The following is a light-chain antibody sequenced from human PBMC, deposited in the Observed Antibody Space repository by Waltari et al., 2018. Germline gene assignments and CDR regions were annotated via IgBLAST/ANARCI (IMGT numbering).Light chain of an antibody. CDR1: SSDVGAYNH. CDR3: SSFTTSSTYV. J-gene: IGLJ1*01. CDR2: DVS. Sequence: QSALTQTASVSGSPGQSITISCTGTSSDVGAYNHVSWYQQNPGKAPKVMIYDVSNRPSGVSNRFSGSKSGNTASLSISGLQAEDEADYYCSSFTTSSTYVIGTGTKVTVL. V-gene: IGLV2-14*03.